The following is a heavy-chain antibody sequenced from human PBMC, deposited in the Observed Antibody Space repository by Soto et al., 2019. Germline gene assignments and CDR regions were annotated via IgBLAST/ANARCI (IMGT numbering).Heavy chain of an antibody. Sequence: QVQLVQSGAEVKKPGSSVKVSCKASGVTFSSETISWVRQAPGQGLEWVGGIIPLFGTANYAQKFRGRVTLTADDSPSTLYIAPGSLRSKDSAVNYCTTELGDNTARPFESWCQGNLVSVPS. J-gene: IGHJ4*02. CDR1: GVTFSSET. CDR2: IIPLFGTA. D-gene: IGHD2-21*01. CDR3: TTELGDNTARPFES. V-gene: IGHV1-69*01.